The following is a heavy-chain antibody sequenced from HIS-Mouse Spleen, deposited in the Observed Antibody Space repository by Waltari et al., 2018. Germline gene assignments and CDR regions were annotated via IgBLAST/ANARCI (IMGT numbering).Heavy chain of an antibody. Sequence: EVQLLESGGGLVQPGGSLRLSCAASGFTFSSYAMSWVRQAPGKGWGGVSPISGMGGSTYSADSVKGRFTISRDNSKNTLYLQMNSLRAEDTAVYYCAKVRGHHYYDSSGYHYYFDYWGQGTLVTVSS. J-gene: IGHJ4*02. CDR2: ISGMGGST. V-gene: IGHV3-23*01. CDR3: AKVRGHHYYDSSGYHYYFDY. CDR1: GFTFSSYA. D-gene: IGHD3-22*01.